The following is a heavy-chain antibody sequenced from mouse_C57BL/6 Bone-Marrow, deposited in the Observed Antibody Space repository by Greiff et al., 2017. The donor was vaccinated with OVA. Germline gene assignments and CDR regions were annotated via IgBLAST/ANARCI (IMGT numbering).Heavy chain of an antibody. Sequence: VQLQQSGPELVKPGASVKISCKASGYSFTDYNMNWVWEGEVKSLEWSGVVKANCGTTSYNQKFKGKATLTVDQSSSTAYMQLNSLTSEDSAVYYCARHYYGNYVGAMDYWGQGTSVTVSS. D-gene: IGHD2-1*01. CDR1: GYSFTDYN. CDR3: ARHYYGNYVGAMDY. CDR2: VKANCGTT. J-gene: IGHJ4*01. V-gene: IGHV1-39*01.